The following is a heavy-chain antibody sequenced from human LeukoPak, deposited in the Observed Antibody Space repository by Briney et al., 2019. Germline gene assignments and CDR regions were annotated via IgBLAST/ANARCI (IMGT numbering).Heavy chain of an antibody. CDR2: INHSGST. CDR3: AREGSRITMVRENYNWFDP. D-gene: IGHD3-10*01. J-gene: IGHJ5*02. V-gene: IGHV4-34*01. CDR1: GGSFSGYY. Sequence: SETLSLTCAVYGGSFSGYYWSWIRQPPGKGLEWIGEINHSGSTNYNPSLKSRVTISVDTSKNQFSLKLSSVTPEDTAVYYCAREGSRITMVRENYNWFDPWGQGTLVTVSS.